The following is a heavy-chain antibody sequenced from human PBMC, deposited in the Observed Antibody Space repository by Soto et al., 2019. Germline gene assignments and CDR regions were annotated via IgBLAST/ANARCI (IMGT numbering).Heavy chain of an antibody. CDR1: GYTFSSYG. J-gene: IGHJ6*02. V-gene: IGHV1-18*04. CDR2: ISVYNGKT. CDR3: ARPAMAGEYYYYGMDV. Sequence: ASVEVSCEASGYTFSSYGISWVRPAPGQGLEWMGWISVYNGKTNYEQKLQGRVTMTSDTSTSTAYMELRSLRSDDTAVYYCARPAMAGEYYYYGMDVWGQGT. D-gene: IGHD6-19*01.